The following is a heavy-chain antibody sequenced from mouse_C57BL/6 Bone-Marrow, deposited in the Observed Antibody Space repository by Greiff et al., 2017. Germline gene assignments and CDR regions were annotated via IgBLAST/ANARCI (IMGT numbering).Heavy chain of an antibody. V-gene: IGHV7-3*01. D-gene: IGHD2-2*01. CDR3: ARYKGGYDGAYAMDY. CDR2: IRNKANGYTT. J-gene: IGHJ4*01. CDR1: GFTFTDYY. Sequence: EVQLVESGGGLVQPGGSLSLSCAASGFTFTDYYMSWVRQPPGKALEWLGFIRNKANGYTTEYSASVKGWFTISRDNSQSILYLQMDALRAEDSATYYCARYKGGYDGAYAMDYWGQGTSVTVSS.